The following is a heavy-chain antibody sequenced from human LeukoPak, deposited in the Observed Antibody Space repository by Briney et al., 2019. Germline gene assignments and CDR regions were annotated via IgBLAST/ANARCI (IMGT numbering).Heavy chain of an antibody. V-gene: IGHV3-11*04. CDR1: GFTFSHCY. CDR2: ISAGGRTT. CDR3: ASWAGNTQSDSWSGPFDY. D-gene: IGHD3-3*01. Sequence: KAGGSLRLSCEASGFTFSHCYMNWVRQAPGKGLEWVSYISAGGRTTFYADSVTGRFTISRDNAKNSLYLQMSSLRVEDTAVYYCASWAGNTQSDSWSGPFDYWGQGTLVTVSS. J-gene: IGHJ4*02.